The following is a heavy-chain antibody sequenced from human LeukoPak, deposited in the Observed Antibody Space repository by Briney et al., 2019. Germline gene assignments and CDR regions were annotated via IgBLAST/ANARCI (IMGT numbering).Heavy chain of an antibody. CDR3: ARRRDYVWGSYRP. D-gene: IGHD3-16*02. J-gene: IGHJ5*02. CDR2: INHSGST. CDR1: GGSFSGYY. Sequence: SETLSLTCAVYGGSFSGYYWSWIRQPPGKGLEWIGEINHSGSTNYNPSLKSRATISVDTSKNQFSLKLSSVTAADTAVYYCARRRDYVWGSYRPWGQGTLVTVSS. V-gene: IGHV4-34*01.